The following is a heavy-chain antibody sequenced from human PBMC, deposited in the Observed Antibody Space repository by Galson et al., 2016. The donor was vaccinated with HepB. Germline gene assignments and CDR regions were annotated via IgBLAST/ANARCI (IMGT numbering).Heavy chain of an antibody. D-gene: IGHD3-9*01. J-gene: IGHJ4*02. CDR1: GFTFSSYG. Sequence: SLRLSCAASGFTFSSYGMHWVRQAPGTGLEWLAVIWYDGSKKYHADSVKGRFTISRDNSKNTLYLEMNSLRAGDTALYYCARGGGRYFDWLWGQGTLVTVSS. CDR3: ARGGGRYFDWL. V-gene: IGHV3-33*01. CDR2: IWYDGSKK.